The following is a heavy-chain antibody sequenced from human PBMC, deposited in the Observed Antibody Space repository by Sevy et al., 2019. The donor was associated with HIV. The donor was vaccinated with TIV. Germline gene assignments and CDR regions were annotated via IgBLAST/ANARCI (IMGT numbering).Heavy chain of an antibody. CDR3: ARFGYSSSWSATHFDY. V-gene: IGHV1-69*06. Sequence: ASVKVSCKASGGTFTSYAISWVRLAPGQGLEWMGGIIPVFGTANYAQKCQGRVTITADKSTSTAYMELSSLRSEDTALYYCARFGYSSSWSATHFDYWGQGTLVTVSS. J-gene: IGHJ4*02. D-gene: IGHD6-13*01. CDR1: GGTFTSYA. CDR2: IIPVFGTA.